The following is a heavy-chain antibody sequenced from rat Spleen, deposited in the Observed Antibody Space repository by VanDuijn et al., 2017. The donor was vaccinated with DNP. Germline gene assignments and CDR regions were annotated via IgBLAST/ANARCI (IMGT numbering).Heavy chain of an antibody. CDR2: ISYDGSRT. Sequence: EVQLVESGGGLVQPGRSLKLSCAASGFTFSHYYMAWVRQAPTKGLEWVASISYDGSRTYYRDSVKGRFTISRDNAKSTLYLQMDSLRSEDTATYYCARPDYWGQGVMVTVSS. V-gene: IGHV5-7*01. J-gene: IGHJ2*01. CDR1: GFTFSHYY. CDR3: ARPDY.